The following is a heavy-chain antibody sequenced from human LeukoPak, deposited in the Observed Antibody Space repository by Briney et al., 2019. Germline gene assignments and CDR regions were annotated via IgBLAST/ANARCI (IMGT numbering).Heavy chain of an antibody. D-gene: IGHD6-25*01. Sequence: GGSLRLSCAASGFTVSSNYMSWVRQAPGKGLEWVSVIDSGGSTYYADSVKGRFTISRDNFKNTLYLQINSLRAEDTAVYYCAKDAALGMDVWGQGTTVTVSS. CDR1: GFTVSSNY. CDR2: IDSGGST. V-gene: IGHV3-66*01. CDR3: AKDAALGMDV. J-gene: IGHJ6*02.